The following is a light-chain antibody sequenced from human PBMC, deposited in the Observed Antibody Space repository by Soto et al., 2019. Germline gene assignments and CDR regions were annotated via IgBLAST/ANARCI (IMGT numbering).Light chain of an antibody. CDR2: DAS. CDR1: QSISSW. J-gene: IGKJ1*01. V-gene: IGKV1-5*01. CDR3: QKYNSYSQT. Sequence: DIQMTHSPSTLSASVGDRVTITCRASQSISSWLAWYQQKPGKAPKLLIYDASSLESGVPSRFSGSGSGTEFTLTISSLQPDDFATYYCQKYNSYSQTFGQGTKVDIK.